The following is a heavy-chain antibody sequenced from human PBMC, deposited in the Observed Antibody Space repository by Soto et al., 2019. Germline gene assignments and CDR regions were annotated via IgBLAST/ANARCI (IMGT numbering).Heavy chain of an antibody. CDR3: AREGDCSSGSCAVYSHEYFCMDV. D-gene: IGHD2-15*01. J-gene: IGHJ6*03. CDR1: GYTFDRYG. CDR2: ISTYNGNT. Sequence: ASVKVSCKASGYTFDRYGISWVRQAPGQGLEWMGWISTYNGNTNYAQKLKGRVTMTTDTFTSTAYMELRSLTSDDTAVYYCAREGDCSSGSCAVYSHEYFCMDVWGQGTTVTVSS. V-gene: IGHV1-18*01.